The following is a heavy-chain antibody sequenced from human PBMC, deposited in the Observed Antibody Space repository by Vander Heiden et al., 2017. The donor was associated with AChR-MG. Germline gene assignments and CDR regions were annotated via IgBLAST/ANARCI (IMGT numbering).Heavy chain of an antibody. CDR1: GGTFSSYA. Sequence: QVQLVQSGAEVKKPGSSVKVSCKASGGTFSSYAISWVRQAPGQGLEWMGGIIPIFGTANYAQKFQGRVTITADESTSTAYMELSSLRSEDTAVYYCASPLLRFLEWRVSEDYYYGMDVWGQGTTVTVSS. V-gene: IGHV1-69*01. CDR3: ASPLLRFLEWRVSEDYYYGMDV. D-gene: IGHD3-3*01. CDR2: IIPIFGTA. J-gene: IGHJ6*02.